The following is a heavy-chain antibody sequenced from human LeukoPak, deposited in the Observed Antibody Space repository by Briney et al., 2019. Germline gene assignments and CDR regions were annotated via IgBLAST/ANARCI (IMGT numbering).Heavy chain of an antibody. CDR2: IIRDTDGGTT. J-gene: IGHJ4*02. Sequence: PGGSLRPSCAASGFNLTNAWMSWVRQAPGKGLEWVGRIIRDTDGGTTDYAAPVRGRFTISRDDSKNTLYLQMNSLKTDDTAVYYCTTDASTYSSNGLCYTGGIFLHWRRETLVTVSS. D-gene: IGHD2-8*01. CDR3: TTDASTYSSNGLCYTGGIFLH. CDR1: GFNLTNAW. V-gene: IGHV3-15*01.